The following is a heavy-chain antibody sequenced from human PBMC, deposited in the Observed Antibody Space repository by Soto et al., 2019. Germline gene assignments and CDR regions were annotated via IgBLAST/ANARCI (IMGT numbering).Heavy chain of an antibody. J-gene: IGHJ5*02. V-gene: IGHV4-30-4*01. CDR3: ARDLIYSSSNWFDP. CDR1: GGSISSGDYY. Sequence: SETLSLTCTVSGGSISSGDYYWSWIRQPPGKGLEWIGYIYYSGSTYYNPSLKSRVTISVDTSKNQFSLKLSSVTAADTAVYYCARDLIYSSSNWFDPWDQGTLVTVSS. D-gene: IGHD6-13*01. CDR2: IYYSGST.